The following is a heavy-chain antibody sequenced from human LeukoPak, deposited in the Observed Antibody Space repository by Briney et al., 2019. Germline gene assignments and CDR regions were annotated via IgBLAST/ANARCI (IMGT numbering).Heavy chain of an antibody. D-gene: IGHD3-22*01. CDR3: ARVGAYYYDSSGYYLDY. V-gene: IGHV4-59*11. CDR2: IYYSGST. J-gene: IGHJ4*02. CDR1: GGSISSHY. Sequence: SETLSLTCTVSGGSISSHYWSWIRQPPGKGLEWIGYIYYSGSTNCNPSLKSRVTISVDTSKNQFSLKLSSVTAADTAVYYCARVGAYYYDSSGYYLDYWGQGTLVTVSS.